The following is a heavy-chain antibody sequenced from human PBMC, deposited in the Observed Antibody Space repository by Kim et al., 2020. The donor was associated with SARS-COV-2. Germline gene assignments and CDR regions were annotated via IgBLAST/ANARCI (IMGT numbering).Heavy chain of an antibody. CDR2: ISSSSSTI. CDR1: GFTFSSYS. D-gene: IGHD6-13*01. J-gene: IGHJ1*01. CDR3: ARVSSWYPFGYFQH. Sequence: GGSLRLSCAASGFTFSSYSMNWVRQAPGKGLEWVSYISSSSSTIYYADSVKGRFTISRDNAKNSLYLQMNSLRDEDTAVYYCARVSSWYPFGYFQHWGQGTLVTVSS. V-gene: IGHV3-48*02.